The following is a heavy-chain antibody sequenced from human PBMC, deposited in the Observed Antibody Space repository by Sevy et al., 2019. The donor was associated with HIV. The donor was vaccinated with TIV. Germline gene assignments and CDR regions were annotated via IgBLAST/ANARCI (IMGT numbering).Heavy chain of an antibody. J-gene: IGHJ4*02. CDR2: ISSSSSTI. D-gene: IGHD3-10*01. CDR1: GFTFSSYS. CDR3: ARGHTLLWFGELLSEGGYFDY. Sequence: GGSLRLSCAASGFTFSSYSMNWVRQAPGKGLEWVSYISSSSSTIYYADSVKGRFTISRDNAKNSLYLQMNSLRDEDTAVYYCARGHTLLWFGELLSEGGYFDYWGQGTLVTVSS. V-gene: IGHV3-48*02.